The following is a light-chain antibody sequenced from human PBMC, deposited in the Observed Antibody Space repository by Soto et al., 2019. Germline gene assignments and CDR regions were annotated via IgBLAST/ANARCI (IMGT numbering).Light chain of an antibody. CDR1: QSVGSH. Sequence: EIVMTQSPATLSVSPGERATLSCRASQSVGSHLAWYQQKPGQAPRLLISGASTRATGIPARFSGSGSETEFTLSISSLQSEDFAVYYCQQYNNWPRTFGQGTKVEIK. CDR2: GAS. J-gene: IGKJ1*01. CDR3: QQYNNWPRT. V-gene: IGKV3-15*01.